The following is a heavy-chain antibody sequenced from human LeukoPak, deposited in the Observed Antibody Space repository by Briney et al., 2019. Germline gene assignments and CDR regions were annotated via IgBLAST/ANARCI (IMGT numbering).Heavy chain of an antibody. CDR2: ISYDGSNK. J-gene: IGHJ4*02. CDR1: GFTFSSYA. V-gene: IGHV3-30*04. D-gene: IGHD3-16*01. Sequence: GGSLRLSCAASGFTFSSYAMHWVRQAPGKGLEWVAVISYDGSNKKYADSVKGRFTISRDNSKNTLYLQMNSLRAEDTAVYYCARDFGGSFLDWGQGTLVTVSS. CDR3: ARDFGGSFLD.